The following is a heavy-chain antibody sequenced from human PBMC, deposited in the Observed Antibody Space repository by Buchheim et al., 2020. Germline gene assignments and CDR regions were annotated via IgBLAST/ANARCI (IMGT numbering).Heavy chain of an antibody. Sequence: QVQLVESGGGVVQPGRSLRLSCAASGFTFSSYAMHWVRQAPGKGLEWVAVISYDGSNKYYADSVKGRFTISRDNSKNTLYLQMNSLRAEDTAVYYCASCKLLWFGELAHWGQGTL. D-gene: IGHD3-10*01. CDR1: GFTFSSYA. V-gene: IGHV3-30-3*01. CDR2: ISYDGSNK. CDR3: ASCKLLWFGELAH. J-gene: IGHJ4*02.